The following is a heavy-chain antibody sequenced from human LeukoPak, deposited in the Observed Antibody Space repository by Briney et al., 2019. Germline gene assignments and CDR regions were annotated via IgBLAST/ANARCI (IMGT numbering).Heavy chain of an antibody. CDR1: GGSISSSSYY. V-gene: IGHV4-39*07. D-gene: IGHD5-18*01. Sequence: SETLSLTCTVSGGSISSSSYYWGWIRQPPGKGLEWIGSIYYRGSTYYTPSLRSRVTISVDTSKKQFSLKLTSVTAADTAVYYCARGYSYVYYLDYWGQGTLVTVSS. J-gene: IGHJ4*02. CDR3: ARGYSYVYYLDY. CDR2: IYYRGST.